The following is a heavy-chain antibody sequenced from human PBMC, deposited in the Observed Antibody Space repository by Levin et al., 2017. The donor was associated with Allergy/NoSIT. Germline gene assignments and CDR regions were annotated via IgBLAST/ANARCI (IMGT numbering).Heavy chain of an antibody. CDR1: GDSVSSNSAA. Sequence: SQTLSLTCTISGDSVSSNSAAWGWIRQSPSRGLEWLGRTYYRSGWYNDYAESVRSRITINPDTSKNQFSLLLNSVTPQDTAVYYCARDPSNYYYGMDVWGQGTTVTVS. CDR3: ARDPSNYYYGMDV. CDR2: TYYRSGWYN. J-gene: IGHJ6*02. V-gene: IGHV6-1*01.